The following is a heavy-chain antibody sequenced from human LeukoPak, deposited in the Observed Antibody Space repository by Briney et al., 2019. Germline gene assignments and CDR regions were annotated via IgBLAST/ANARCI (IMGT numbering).Heavy chain of an antibody. CDR2: ISGSGGST. Sequence: PGGSLRLSCAASGFTFSSYAMSWFRQAPGKGLEWVSAISGSGGSTYYADSVKGRFTISRDNSKNTLYLQMNSLRAEDTAVYYCAKDLGYCSSTSCYELDYWGQGTLVTVSS. CDR3: AKDLGYCSSTSCYELDY. D-gene: IGHD2-2*01. CDR1: GFTFSSYA. J-gene: IGHJ4*02. V-gene: IGHV3-23*01.